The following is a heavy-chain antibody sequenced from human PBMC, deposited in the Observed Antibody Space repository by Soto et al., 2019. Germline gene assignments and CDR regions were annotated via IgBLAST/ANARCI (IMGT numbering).Heavy chain of an antibody. V-gene: IGHV3-23*01. J-gene: IGHJ6*03. Sequence: EVQLLESGGGLVQPGGSLRLSCAASGFTFSSYAMSWVRQAPGEGLEWVSIIGSDGGKLYVDSVRGRFTISSDNSKNTLYLQMNSLRAKAMDVYSCARGLNMVRGVTSYYMDVWGKGTTVTVSS. D-gene: IGHD3-10*01. CDR2: IIGSDGGK. CDR1: GFTFSSYA. CDR3: ARGLNMVRGVTSYYMDV.